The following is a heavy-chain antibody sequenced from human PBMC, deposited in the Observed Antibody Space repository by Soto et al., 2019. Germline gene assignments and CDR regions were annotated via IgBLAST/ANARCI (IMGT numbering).Heavy chain of an antibody. V-gene: IGHV3-23*04. CDR2: IIGSGGSE. Sequence: EVQLVESGGGSVQPGGSLRLSCVAAGFTFSNYAMSWVRQAPGKGLQWVSTIIGSGGSEYYGDSVKGRFTISRDNFKDTLFLQLNGLRAEDTAVYYCAKDRFRSGYTYGSFDYWGQGALVTASA. CDR3: AKDRFRSGYTYGSFDY. D-gene: IGHD5-18*01. CDR1: GFTFSNYA. J-gene: IGHJ4*02.